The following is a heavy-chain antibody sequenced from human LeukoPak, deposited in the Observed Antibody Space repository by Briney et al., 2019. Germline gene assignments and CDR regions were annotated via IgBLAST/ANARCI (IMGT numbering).Heavy chain of an antibody. CDR2: INHSGST. CDR3: ARSPSWYYDSSGCYLPYWYFDL. V-gene: IGHV4-34*01. D-gene: IGHD3-22*01. J-gene: IGHJ2*01. Sequence: SETLSLTCAVYGGSFSGYYWSWIRQPPGKGLEWIGEINHSGSTNYNPSLKSRVTISVDTSKNQFSLKLSSVTAADTAVYYCARSPSWYYDSSGCYLPYWYFDLWGRGTLVTVSS. CDR1: GGSFSGYY.